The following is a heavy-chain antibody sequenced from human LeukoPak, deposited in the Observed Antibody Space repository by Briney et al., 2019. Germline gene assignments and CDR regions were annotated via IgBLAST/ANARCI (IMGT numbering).Heavy chain of an antibody. J-gene: IGHJ6*02. V-gene: IGHV4-59*08. D-gene: IGHD2-2*01. Sequence: PSETLSLTCTVSGGSISSYYWSWIRQPPGKGLEWIGYIYYSGSTNYNPSLKSRVTISVDTSKNQFSLKLSSVTAADTAVYYCARHREPPAGIPAARVYYYYGMDVWGQGTTVTVSS. CDR2: IYYSGST. CDR1: GGSISSYY. CDR3: ARHREPPAGIPAARVYYYYGMDV.